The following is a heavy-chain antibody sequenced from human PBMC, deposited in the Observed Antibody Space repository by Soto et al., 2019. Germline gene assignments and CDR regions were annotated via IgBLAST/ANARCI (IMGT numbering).Heavy chain of an antibody. Sequence: QVQLQESGPGLVKPSETLSLTCTVSGGSISSYYWSWIRQPPGKGLEWIGYIYYSGSTNYNPSLKRRVPISVDTAQTQFSLKLSSMTAADTAVYYCARRYGRYFDYWGQGTLVTVSS. D-gene: IGHD4-17*01. CDR3: ARRYGRYFDY. J-gene: IGHJ4*02. V-gene: IGHV4-59*08. CDR2: IYYSGST. CDR1: GGSISSYY.